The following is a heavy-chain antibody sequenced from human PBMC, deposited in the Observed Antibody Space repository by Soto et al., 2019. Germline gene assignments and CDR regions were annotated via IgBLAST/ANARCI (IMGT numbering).Heavy chain of an antibody. CDR1: GFTFSSYW. V-gene: IGHV3-74*01. CDR3: ARVPTTVTTPGMDV. D-gene: IGHD4-4*01. Sequence: GGSLRLSCAASGFTFSSYWMHWVRQAPGEGLMWVSRINPDGSTTSYADSVKGRFTISRDNAKNTLYQQMNSLRVEDTAVYYCARVPTTVTTPGMDVWGQGTTVTVSS. CDR2: INPDGSTT. J-gene: IGHJ6*02.